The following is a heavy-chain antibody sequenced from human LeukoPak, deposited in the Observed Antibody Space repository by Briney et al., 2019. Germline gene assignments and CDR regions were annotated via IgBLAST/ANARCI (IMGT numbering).Heavy chain of an antibody. D-gene: IGHD5-18*01. J-gene: IGHJ4*02. CDR3: ARDWVPFKPDTAMVRFDY. CDR2: ISSSGSTI. CDR1: GFTFSDYY. Sequence: PGGSLRLSCAASGFTFSDYYMSWIRQAPGKGLEWVSYISSSGSTIYYADSVKGRFTISRDNAKNSLYLQMNSLRAEDTAVYYCARDWVPFKPDTAMVRFDYWGQGTLVTVSS. V-gene: IGHV3-11*01.